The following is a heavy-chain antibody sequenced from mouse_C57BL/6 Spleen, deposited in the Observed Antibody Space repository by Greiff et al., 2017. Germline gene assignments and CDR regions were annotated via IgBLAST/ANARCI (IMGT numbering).Heavy chain of an antibody. Sequence: QVQLQQPGAELVKPGASVKMSCKASGYTFTSYWITWVKQRPGQGLEWIGDIYPGSGSTNYNEKFKSKATLTVDTSSSTAYMQLSSLTSEDSAVYYCARGITTQWGFTSWGQGTLVTVSA. D-gene: IGHD1-1*01. V-gene: IGHV1-55*01. CDR1: GYTFTSYW. CDR2: IYPGSGST. J-gene: IGHJ3*01. CDR3: ARGITTQWGFTS.